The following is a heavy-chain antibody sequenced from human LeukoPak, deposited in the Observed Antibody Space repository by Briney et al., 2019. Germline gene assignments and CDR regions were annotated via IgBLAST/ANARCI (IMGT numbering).Heavy chain of an antibody. J-gene: IGHJ4*02. CDR3: ARTGTLGSSGWYYFDY. V-gene: IGHV1-46*01. CDR2: INPSGGST. CDR1: GYTFTSYY. Sequence: ASVKVSCKASGYTFTSYYMHWVRQAPGQGLEWMGIINPSGGSTSYTQKFQGRVTMTRDTSTSTVYMELSSLRSEDTAVYYCARTGTLGSSGWYYFDYWGQGTLVTVSS. D-gene: IGHD6-19*01.